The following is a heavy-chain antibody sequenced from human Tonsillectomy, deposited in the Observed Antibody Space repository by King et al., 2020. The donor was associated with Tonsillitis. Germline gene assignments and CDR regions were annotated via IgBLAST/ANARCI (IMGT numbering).Heavy chain of an antibody. V-gene: IGHV3-7*01. CDR1: GFTLGSYW. CDR2: IKQDGSEI. J-gene: IGHJ2*01. CDR3: ARDSEYNGYSYWYFDL. D-gene: IGHD5-18*01. Sequence: EVQLVESGGGLVQPGGSLRLSCAASGFTLGSYWMSWVRQAPGKGLEWVANIKQDGSEIFYVDSVEGRFTISRDNAKNSLFLQMNSLRAEDTAVYYCARDSEYNGYSYWYFDLWGRGTLVTVSS.